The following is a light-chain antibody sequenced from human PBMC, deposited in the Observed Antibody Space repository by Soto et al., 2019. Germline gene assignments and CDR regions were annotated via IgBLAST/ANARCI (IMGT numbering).Light chain of an antibody. CDR3: QQYNNWPFS. CDR1: HSVSIN. V-gene: IGKV3-15*01. CDR2: SAY. J-gene: IGKJ5*01. Sequence: EIVMTQSPATLSVSPGERAALSCRASHSVSINLAWYQQRPGQAPRLLIYSAYTRATGIPARFSGSGSETDFTLTISGLRSEDSAVYFCQQYNNWPFSFGQGTRLE.